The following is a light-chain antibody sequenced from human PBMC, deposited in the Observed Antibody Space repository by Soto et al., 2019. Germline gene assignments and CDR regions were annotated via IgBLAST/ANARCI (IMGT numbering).Light chain of an antibody. CDR1: QSVNSNY. V-gene: IGKV3-20*01. CDR3: QQYGRN. J-gene: IGKJ2*01. CDR2: GAS. Sequence: DIVLTQSPGTLSLSPGDRATLSCRSSQSVNSNYLARYQQKPGQAPQLLIFGASTRATGIPDRFRGSGSGTDLTLTINRLEPEDFAVYYCQQYGRNFGQGTKLEIK.